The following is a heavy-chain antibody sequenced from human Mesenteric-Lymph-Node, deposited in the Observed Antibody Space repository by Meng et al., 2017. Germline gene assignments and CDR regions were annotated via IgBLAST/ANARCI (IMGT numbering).Heavy chain of an antibody. Sequence: LQESGPGLVKPSGTLSLTFTGSGGSISSNGYYWDWVRQPPGKGLEWIGAIYHSGSTSYNPSLQSRVTMFVDTSKNQFSLMLTSVTATDTAVYYCARRRGGSGRDCWGQGTLVTVSS. J-gene: IGHJ4*02. V-gene: IGHV4-39*01. CDR2: IYHSGST. D-gene: IGHD3-10*01. CDR1: GGSISSNGYY. CDR3: ARRRGGSGRDC.